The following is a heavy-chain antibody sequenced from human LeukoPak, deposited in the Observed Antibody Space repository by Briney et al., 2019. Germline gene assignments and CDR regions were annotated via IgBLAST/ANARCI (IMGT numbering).Heavy chain of an antibody. V-gene: IGHV1-69*13. CDR3: ARAEAAAGTFDY. D-gene: IGHD6-13*01. CDR1: GGTFRSNA. Sequence: SVKVSCKASGGTFRSNAISWVRQAPGQGLEWMGGITPIFGTANYAQKFQGRVMITAVESMSTAYMELSSLRSEDTAVYYCARAEAAAGTFDYWGQGTLVTVSS. CDR2: ITPIFGTA. J-gene: IGHJ4*02.